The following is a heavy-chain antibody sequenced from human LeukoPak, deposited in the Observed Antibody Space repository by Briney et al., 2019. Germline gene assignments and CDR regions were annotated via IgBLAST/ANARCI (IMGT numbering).Heavy chain of an antibody. D-gene: IGHD3-22*01. Sequence: GGSLRLSCAATGFTFDDYAVHWVRQAPGKGLEWVSLISWDGGSTYYADSVKGRFTISRDNSMNTLYLQMNSLRAEDTAVYYCAKDRGGLRRYYYDSSGYYDWFDPWGQGTLVTVSS. J-gene: IGHJ5*02. CDR1: GFTFDDYA. CDR2: ISWDGGST. CDR3: AKDRGGLRRYYYDSSGYYDWFDP. V-gene: IGHV3-43D*03.